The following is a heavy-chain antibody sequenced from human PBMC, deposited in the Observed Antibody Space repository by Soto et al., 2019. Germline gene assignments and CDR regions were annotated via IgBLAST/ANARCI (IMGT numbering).Heavy chain of an antibody. CDR2: IKQDGSEK. CDR3: ARGEAIGDDP. CDR1: GLTFSSYW. V-gene: IGHV3-7*01. Sequence: EVQLVESGGGLAQPGGSLRLSCAASGLTFSSYWMTWVRQAPGKGLEWVANIKQDGSEKYYVDSVKGRFTISRDNAKNSLYLQMNNLRVEDTAVNYCARGEAIGDDPWGHGTLVTVSS. J-gene: IGHJ5*02. D-gene: IGHD3-10*01.